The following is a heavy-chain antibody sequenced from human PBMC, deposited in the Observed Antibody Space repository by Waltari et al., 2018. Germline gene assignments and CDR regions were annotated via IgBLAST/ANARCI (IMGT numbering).Heavy chain of an antibody. D-gene: IGHD4-17*01. CDR2: ISYDGSNK. Sequence: QVQLVESGGGVVQPGRSLRLSCAASGFTFISYAMHWVRTAHGQGPGKGLEWVAVISYDGSNKYYADSVKGRFTISRDNSKNTLCLQMNSLRAEDTAVYYCARAYGGNEGLHYWGQGTLVTVSS. CDR1: GFTFISYA. J-gene: IGHJ4*02. V-gene: IGHV3-30*01. CDR3: ARAYGGNEGLHY.